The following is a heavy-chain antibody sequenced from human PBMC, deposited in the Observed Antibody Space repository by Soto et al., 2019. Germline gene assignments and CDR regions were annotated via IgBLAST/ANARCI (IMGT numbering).Heavy chain of an antibody. D-gene: IGHD2-15*01. V-gene: IGHV5-10-1*01. CDR1: GYSFTSYW. CDR2: IDPSDSYT. Sequence: GESLKISCKGSGYSFTSYWISWVRQMPGKGLEWMGRIDPSDSYTNYSPSFQGHVTISADKSISTAYLQWSSLKASDTAMYYCARLLGYCSGGSCYDYYYNCMDVWGQGTTVTVSS. J-gene: IGHJ6*02. CDR3: ARLLGYCSGGSCYDYYYNCMDV.